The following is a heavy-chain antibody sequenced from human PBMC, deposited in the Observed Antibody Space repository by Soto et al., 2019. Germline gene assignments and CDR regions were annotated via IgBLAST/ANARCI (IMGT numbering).Heavy chain of an antibody. Sequence: AXGSLILSCAASGVTFGNSWMHWVRQAPGKGLEWVSRMNSDGSNTNYADSVKGRFTVSRDNAKNTLYLQMNSLRAEDTAVYYCATAEVDYWGPGTLVTVSS. J-gene: IGHJ4*02. CDR3: ATAEVDY. CDR2: MNSDGSNT. CDR1: GVTFGNSW. V-gene: IGHV3-74*01.